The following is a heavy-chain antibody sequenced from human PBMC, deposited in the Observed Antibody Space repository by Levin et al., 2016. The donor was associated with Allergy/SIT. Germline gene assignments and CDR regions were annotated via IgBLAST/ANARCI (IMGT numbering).Heavy chain of an antibody. CDR1: GFTFDDYA. J-gene: IGHJ6*02. CDR3: AYSSSTLRYYYYGMDV. CDR2: ISWNSGSI. V-gene: IGHV3-9*01. Sequence: SLKISCAASGFTFDDYAMHWVRQAPGKGLEWVSGISWNSGSIGYADSVKGRLTISRDNAKNSLYLQMNSLRAEDTALYYCAYSSSTLRYYYYGMDVWGQGTTVTVSS. D-gene: IGHD6-6*01.